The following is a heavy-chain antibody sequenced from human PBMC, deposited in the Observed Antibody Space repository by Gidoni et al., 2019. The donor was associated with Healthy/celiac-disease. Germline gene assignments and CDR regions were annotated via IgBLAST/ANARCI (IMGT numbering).Heavy chain of an antibody. D-gene: IGHD3-3*01. CDR2: ISYDGSNN. CDR3: AKGGTVLRFLEWLLSYDAFDI. CDR1: GFPFSSYG. J-gene: IGHJ3*02. Sequence: QVQLVESGGGVVQPGRSLRLSCAASGFPFSSYGLHWARQAPGKGLEWVAVISYDGSNNYYADSVKGRFTISRDNSKNTLYLQMNSLRAEDTAVYYCAKGGTVLRFLEWLLSYDAFDIWGQGTMVTVSS. V-gene: IGHV3-30*18.